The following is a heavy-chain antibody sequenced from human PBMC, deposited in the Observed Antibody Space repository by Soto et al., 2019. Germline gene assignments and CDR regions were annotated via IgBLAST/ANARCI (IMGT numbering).Heavy chain of an antibody. J-gene: IGHJ4*02. D-gene: IGHD3-22*01. CDR3: ARAERQYYYDSSGYYFDS. Sequence: SETLSLTCTVSGGSITGYYWSWIRQPPGKGLEWVGYISYSGSTNYNPSLRSRVTISVDTSKSPFSLKLSSVTAADTALYYCARAERQYYYDSSGYYFDSWGQGTLVTVSS. CDR2: ISYSGST. CDR1: GGSITGYY. V-gene: IGHV4-59*12.